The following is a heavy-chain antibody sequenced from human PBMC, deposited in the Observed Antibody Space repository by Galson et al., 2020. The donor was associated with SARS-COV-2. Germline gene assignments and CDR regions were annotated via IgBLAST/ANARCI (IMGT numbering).Heavy chain of an antibody. CDR1: GFTVSSNY. V-gene: IGHV3-21*01. Sequence: GGSLRLSCAASGFTVSSNYMSWVRQAPGKGLEWVSSISSSSSYIYYADSVKGRCTISRDNAKNSLYLQMNSLRDEDTAVYYCARGDMRNDYFDYWGQGTLVTVSS. CDR2: ISSSSSYI. J-gene: IGHJ4*02. D-gene: IGHD3-16*01. CDR3: ARGDMRNDYFDY.